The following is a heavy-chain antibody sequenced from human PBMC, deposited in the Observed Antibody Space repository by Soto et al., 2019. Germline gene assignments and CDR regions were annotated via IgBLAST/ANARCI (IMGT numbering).Heavy chain of an antibody. J-gene: IGHJ4*02. CDR1: GFTFSDYY. D-gene: IGHD3-22*01. Sequence: GRSLRLSCAASGFTFSDYYMSWILQAPGKGLEWVSYISSSGSTIYYADSVKGRFTISRDNAKNSLYLQMNSLRAEDTAVYYCARISNYYDSSGPPYWGQGTLVTVSS. V-gene: IGHV3-11*01. CDR3: ARISNYYDSSGPPY. CDR2: ISSSGSTI.